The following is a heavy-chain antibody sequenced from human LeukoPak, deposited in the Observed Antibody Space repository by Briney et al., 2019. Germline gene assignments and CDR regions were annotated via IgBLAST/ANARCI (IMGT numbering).Heavy chain of an antibody. CDR1: GGSISSYY. J-gene: IGHJ4*02. V-gene: IGHV4-59*01. D-gene: IGHD2-2*01. CDR2: IYDSGSI. Sequence: SETLSLTCTVSGGSISSYYWSWIRQPPGKGLEWIGNIYDSGSINYNPSLKSRVTISVDTSKNQCSLKLSSVTAADTAVYYCARQSISSSSLSYFDYWGQGTLVNVSS. CDR3: ARQSISSSSLSYFDY.